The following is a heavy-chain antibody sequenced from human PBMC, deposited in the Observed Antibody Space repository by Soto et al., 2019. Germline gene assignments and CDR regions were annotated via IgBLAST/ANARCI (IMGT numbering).Heavy chain of an antibody. J-gene: IGHJ4*02. CDR3: ARRSYDNSGYYYVDY. D-gene: IGHD3-22*01. Sequence: QLHLQESGPGLVKPSETLSLTCTVSGDSITSSNKYWGWARQPPGKGLEWIGSTYYRGSAYYSPSLKSRGTISIDSSENQLSLKLSSVTAADTAVYYCARRSYDNSGYYYVDYWGQGTLVTVSS. CDR1: GDSITSSNKY. V-gene: IGHV4-39*01. CDR2: TYYRGSA.